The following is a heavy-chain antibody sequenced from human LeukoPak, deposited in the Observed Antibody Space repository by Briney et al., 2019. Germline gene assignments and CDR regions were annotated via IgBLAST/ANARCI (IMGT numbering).Heavy chain of an antibody. J-gene: IGHJ3*02. Sequence: PSETLSLTCAVSGDSISSDYLSWIRQPPGKGLEWVGYIYYSGSTNYNPSLKSRVTISVDTSKNQFSLKLSSVPAADTAVYYCARVSYYDSSGYYMAFDIWGQGTMVTVSP. CDR2: IYYSGST. CDR1: GDSISSDY. CDR3: ARVSYYDSSGYYMAFDI. D-gene: IGHD3-22*01. V-gene: IGHV4-59*01.